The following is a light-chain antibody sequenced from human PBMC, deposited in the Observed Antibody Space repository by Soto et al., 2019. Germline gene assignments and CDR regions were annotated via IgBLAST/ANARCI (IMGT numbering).Light chain of an antibody. V-gene: IGKV3-20*01. CDR1: QSVSSSY. CDR3: HQYGSSPPWT. Sequence: EIVLTQSPGTLSLSPGERATLSCRASQSVSSSYLAWSQQRTGQAPRLLIYETSSRATGIPDRFSGSGSESDFTLTISRLEPEDFAVYYCHQYGSSPPWTFGQGTKVDIK. J-gene: IGKJ1*01. CDR2: ETS.